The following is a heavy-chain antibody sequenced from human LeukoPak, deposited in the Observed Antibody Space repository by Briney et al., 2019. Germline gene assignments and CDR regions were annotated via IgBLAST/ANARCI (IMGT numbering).Heavy chain of an antibody. CDR3: ARAYSSSWYGDAFDI. Sequence: PSETLSLTCAVYGGSFSDYYWSWIRQPPGKGLEWIGEIYHSGSTNYNPSLKSRVTISVDKSKNQFSLKLSSVTAADTAVYYCARAYSSSWYGDAFDIWGQGTMVTVSS. J-gene: IGHJ3*02. V-gene: IGHV4-34*01. CDR2: IYHSGST. CDR1: GGSFSDYY. D-gene: IGHD6-13*01.